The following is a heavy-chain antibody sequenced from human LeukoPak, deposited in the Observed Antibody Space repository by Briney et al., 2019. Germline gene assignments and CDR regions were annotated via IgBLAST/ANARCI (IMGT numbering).Heavy chain of an antibody. CDR2: IYYSGST. CDR1: GRSISSYY. J-gene: IGHJ4*02. V-gene: IGHV4-59*01. Sequence: SETLSLTCTVSGRSISSYYWSWIRQPPGKGLEWIGYIYYSGSTSYNPSLKSRVTRSVDTSKNQFSLKLRHVTAADPGAYHCTRDQSGGYYLDYWGQGSLVTVSS. CDR3: TRDQSGGYYLDY. D-gene: IGHD3-10*01.